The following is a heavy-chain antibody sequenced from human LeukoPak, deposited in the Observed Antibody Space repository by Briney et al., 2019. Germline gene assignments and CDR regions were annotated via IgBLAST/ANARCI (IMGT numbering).Heavy chain of an antibody. CDR3: AKDHPSYDFWSGYPGY. J-gene: IGHJ4*02. D-gene: IGHD3-3*01. CDR1: GFTFSSYA. Sequence: GGSLRLSCAASGFTFSSYAMHWVRQAPGKGLEWVAVISYDGSNKYYADSVKGRFTISRDNSKNTLYLQMNSLRAEDTAVYYCAKDHPSYDFWSGYPGYWGQGTLVTVSS. CDR2: ISYDGSNK. V-gene: IGHV3-30-3*01.